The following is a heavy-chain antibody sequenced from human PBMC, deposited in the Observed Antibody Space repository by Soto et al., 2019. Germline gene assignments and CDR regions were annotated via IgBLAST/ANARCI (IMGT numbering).Heavy chain of an antibody. D-gene: IGHD4-17*01. CDR2: VSTTSTYM. CDR3: ARVASYSAVTLDGTLDY. V-gene: IGHV3-21*01. CDR1: GFTFSSYS. J-gene: IGHJ4*02. Sequence: EVQLVESGGGLVKPGGSLRLSCAASGFTFSSYSMDWVRQAPGKGLEWVSSVSTTSTYMYYADSVQGRFTISRDNAKNSLYLQMNSLRAEDTAVYYCARVASYSAVTLDGTLDYWGLGTLVTVSS.